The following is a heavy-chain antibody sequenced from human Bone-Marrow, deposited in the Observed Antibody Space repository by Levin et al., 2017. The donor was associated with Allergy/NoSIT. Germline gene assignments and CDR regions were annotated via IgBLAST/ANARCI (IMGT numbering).Heavy chain of an antibody. CDR2: ISYSGSA. CDR1: GGSISSGGYY. D-gene: IGHD2-2*01. V-gene: IGHV4-31*03. CDR3: ARHAISKGWFDP. Sequence: SCTVSGGSISSGGYYWTWIRQHPGKGLEWIGYISYSGSAYYNPSLKSRVTISVDTSKNQFSLKLSSVTAADTAVFYCARHAISKGWFDPWGQGTLVTVSS. J-gene: IGHJ5*02.